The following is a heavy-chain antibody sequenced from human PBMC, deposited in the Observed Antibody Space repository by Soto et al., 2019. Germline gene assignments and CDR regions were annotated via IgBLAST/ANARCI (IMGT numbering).Heavy chain of an antibody. CDR3: ARGAGSYYFDY. D-gene: IGHD1-26*01. Sequence: SETLCLTCAVYGGSFSGYYWSWIRQPPGKGLEWIGEINHSGSTNYNPSLKSRVTISVDTSKNQFSLKLSSVTAADTAVYYCARGAGSYYFDYWGQGTLVTVSS. J-gene: IGHJ4*02. CDR1: GGSFSGYY. CDR2: INHSGST. V-gene: IGHV4-34*01.